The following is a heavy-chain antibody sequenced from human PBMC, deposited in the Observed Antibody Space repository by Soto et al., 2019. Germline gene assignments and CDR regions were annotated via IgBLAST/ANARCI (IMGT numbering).Heavy chain of an antibody. V-gene: IGHV1-18*01. CDR2: ISAYNGNT. CDR3: AGPLHAYGDYAFDI. Sequence: QVQLVQSGAEVKKPGASVKVSCKSSGYTFTSYGISWERQAPGQGLEWMGWISAYNGNTHYAQKLQGRVTMTTDTSTSTAYMELRSLRSADTAVYYCAGPLHAYGDYAFDIWGPGTMVTVSS. CDR1: GYTFTSYG. J-gene: IGHJ3*02. D-gene: IGHD4-17*01.